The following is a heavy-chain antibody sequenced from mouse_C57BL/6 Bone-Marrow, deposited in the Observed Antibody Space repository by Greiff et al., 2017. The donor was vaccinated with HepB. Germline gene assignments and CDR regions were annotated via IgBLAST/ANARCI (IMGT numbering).Heavy chain of an antibody. CDR3: SGDNTIEAY. Sequence: VKLMESGPGLVKPSQSLFLTCSITGFPINSGYYWIWIRQSPGKPLEWMGYITHSGENFYNPSLQSPISITRETSKNQFFLQLNSLTTEDTAMYYCSGDNTIEAYWGQGTLVTVSA. CDR1: GFPINSGYY. D-gene: IGHD1-1*02. V-gene: IGHV12-3*01. CDR2: ITHSGEN. J-gene: IGHJ3*01.